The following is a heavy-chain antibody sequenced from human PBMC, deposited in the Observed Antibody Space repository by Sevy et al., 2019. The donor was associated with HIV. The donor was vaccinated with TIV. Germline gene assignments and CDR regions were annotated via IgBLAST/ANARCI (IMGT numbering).Heavy chain of an antibody. CDR3: AKRKGTSGYYCDFDN. V-gene: IGHV3-23*01. CDR1: GFTFSSYG. J-gene: IGHJ4*02. CDR2: ISSSGDST. D-gene: IGHD3-22*01. Sequence: GGSLRLSCVASGFTFSSYGMSWVRQAPGKGLEWVSGISSSGDSTYYVDSVKGRFTISRDNSKNTVYLQMNSLRAEDTAVYYCAKRKGTSGYYCDFDNWGQGTLVTVSS.